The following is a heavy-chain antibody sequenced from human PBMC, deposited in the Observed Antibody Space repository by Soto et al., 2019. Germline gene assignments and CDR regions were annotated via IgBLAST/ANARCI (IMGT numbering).Heavy chain of an antibody. CDR1: GFTFSSYG. CDR2: ISYDGSNK. CDR3: AKTYGDYGPNFDY. D-gene: IGHD4-17*01. V-gene: IGHV3-30*18. J-gene: IGHJ4*02. Sequence: QVQLVESGGGVVQPGRSLRLSCAASGFTFSSYGMHWVRQAPGKGLEWVAVISYDGSNKYYADSVKGRFTISRDNSKNTLYLQMNSLRAEDTAVYYCAKTYGDYGPNFDYWGQGTLVTVSS.